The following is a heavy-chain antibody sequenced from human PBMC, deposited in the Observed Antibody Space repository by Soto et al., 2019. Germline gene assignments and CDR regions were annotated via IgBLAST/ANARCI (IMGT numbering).Heavy chain of an antibody. D-gene: IGHD6-19*01. CDR2: IYYSGST. V-gene: IGHV4-39*01. Sequence: SETLSLTCTVSGGSISSSSYYWGWIRQPPGKGLEWIGSIYYSGSTYYNPSLKSRVTISVDTSKNHFSLKLSSVTAADTAVYYCARAYSSGWYGVVDYWGQGTLVTVSS. CDR3: ARAYSSGWYGVVDY. CDR1: GGSISSSSYY. J-gene: IGHJ4*02.